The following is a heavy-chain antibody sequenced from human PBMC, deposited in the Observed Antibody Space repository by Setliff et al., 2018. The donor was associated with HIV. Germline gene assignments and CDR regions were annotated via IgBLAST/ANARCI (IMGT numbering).Heavy chain of an antibody. CDR3: AVRRYYDSTGYYDY. D-gene: IGHD3-22*01. J-gene: IGHJ4*02. Sequence: SETLSLTCTVSSGSISGDNWWSWVRQPPGKGLEWIGEIYHRGSTNYNPSLKSRVTISVDKSKNRFSLKLTSVTAADTAVYYCAVRRYYDSTGYYDYWGQGTLVTVSS. V-gene: IGHV4-4*02. CDR2: IYHRGST. CDR1: SGSISGDNW.